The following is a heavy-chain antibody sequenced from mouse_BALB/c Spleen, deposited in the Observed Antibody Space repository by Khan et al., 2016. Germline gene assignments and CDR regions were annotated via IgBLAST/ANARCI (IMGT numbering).Heavy chain of an antibody. CDR3: SNVYYFDSVGAWFSY. V-gene: IGHV2-5-1*01. D-gene: IGHD2-4*01. J-gene: IGHJ3*01. CDR2: RWGGGTT. CDR1: GFSLTTYA. Sequence: QVQLKQSGPSLVQSSQSLSINCIVSGFSLTTYAVHWVRQSPGKGLEWLGVRWGGGTTDYNAAFMSRMSLTKDNSKSQVFFKMNSLQSDESAMYFWSNVYYFDSVGAWFSYWGQGSLVTVST.